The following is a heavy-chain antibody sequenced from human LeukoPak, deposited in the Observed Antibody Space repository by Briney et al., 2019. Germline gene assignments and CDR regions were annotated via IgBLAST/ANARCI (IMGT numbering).Heavy chain of an antibody. CDR2: NSDRGNI. CDR3: ARDNWGSLDY. J-gene: IGHJ4*02. V-gene: IGHV4-59*11. Sequence: SETLSLTCTVSGSSMTTHSWGWIRQPPGKGLEWIGYNSDRGNINFNPALKSRVTISVDTSKSQFSLKLSSVTPADTAVYYCARDNWGSLDYWGQGTLVTVSS. CDR1: GSSMTTHS. D-gene: IGHD7-27*01.